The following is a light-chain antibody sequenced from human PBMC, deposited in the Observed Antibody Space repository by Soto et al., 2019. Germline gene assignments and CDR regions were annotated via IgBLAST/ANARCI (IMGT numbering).Light chain of an antibody. CDR1: QNLLHTNGYNY. V-gene: IGKV2-28*01. J-gene: IGKJ3*01. CDR2: LGS. CDR3: IQDLDPPLT. Sequence: DLVVTQSPLSLPVTPGEPASISCRSSQNLLHTNGYNYLDWYVQKPGQSPQLLIYLGSNRASGVPDRFSGSGSGTDFTLKISRVEAEDVGVYYCIQDLDPPLTFGPGTMVEI.